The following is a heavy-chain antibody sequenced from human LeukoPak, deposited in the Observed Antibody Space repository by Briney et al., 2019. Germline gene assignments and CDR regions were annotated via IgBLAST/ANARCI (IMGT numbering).Heavy chain of an antibody. CDR2: TSVSSGST. Sequence: PGGSLRLSCAASVFTFSSYSMSWVRQAPWKGLEWVSATSVSSGSTYYADSVKGRFTISRDDSKNTLYLQMNSLRVEDTAVYYCARHDYGAYWGQGTLVTVSS. V-gene: IGHV3-23*01. CDR1: VFTFSSYS. CDR3: ARHDYGAY. J-gene: IGHJ4*02. D-gene: IGHD4-17*01.